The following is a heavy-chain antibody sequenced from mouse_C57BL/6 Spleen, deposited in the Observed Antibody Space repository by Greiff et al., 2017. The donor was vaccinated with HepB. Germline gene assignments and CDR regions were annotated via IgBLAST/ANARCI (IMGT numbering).Heavy chain of an antibody. V-gene: IGHV5-4*01. J-gene: IGHJ2*01. CDR2: ISDGGSYT. CDR3: AREDGYYGY. D-gene: IGHD2-3*01. Sequence: DVKLVESGGGLVKPGGSLKLSCAASGFTFSSYAMSWVRQTPEKRLEWVATISDGGSYTYYPDNVKGRFTISRDNAKNNLYLQMSHLKSEDTAMYYCAREDGYYGYWGQGTTLTVSS. CDR1: GFTFSSYA.